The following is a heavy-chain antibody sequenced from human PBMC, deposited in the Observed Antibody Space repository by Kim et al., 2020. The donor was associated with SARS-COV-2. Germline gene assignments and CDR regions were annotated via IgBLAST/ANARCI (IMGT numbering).Heavy chain of an antibody. J-gene: IGHJ4*02. CDR1: GFTFSSYA. Sequence: GGSLRLSCAASGFTFSSYAMHWVRQAPGKGLEWVAVISYDGSNKYYADPVKGRFTISRDNSKNTLYLQMNSLRAEDTAVYYCWQQLMGWGQGTLVTVSS. CDR2: ISYDGSNK. CDR3: WQQLMG. D-gene: IGHD6-13*01. V-gene: IGHV3-30*04.